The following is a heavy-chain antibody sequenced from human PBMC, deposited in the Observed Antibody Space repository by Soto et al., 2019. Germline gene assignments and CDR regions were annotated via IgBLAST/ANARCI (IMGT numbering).Heavy chain of an antibody. J-gene: IGHJ5*02. CDR1: GGTFSSYA. CDR3: AGRGYWLDDYVWGSYRYGWFDP. CDR2: IIPIFGTA. Sequence: QVQLVQSGAEVKKPGSSVKVSCKASGGTFSSYAISWVRQAPGQGLEWMGGIIPIFGTANYAQKFQGRVTITADEATSTAYMERSSLRSEDTAVYYCAGRGYWLDDYVWGSYRYGWFDPWGQGTLVTVSS. V-gene: IGHV1-69*01. D-gene: IGHD3-16*02.